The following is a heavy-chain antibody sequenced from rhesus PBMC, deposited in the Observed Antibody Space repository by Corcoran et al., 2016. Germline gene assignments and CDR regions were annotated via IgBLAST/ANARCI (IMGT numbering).Heavy chain of an antibody. Sequence: QVQLQESGPGLVKPSETLSLTCAVSGGSINNKYWTWIRQSPGKGLEWIGCIFGGIGITNYNPSLKSRVTISADTSKNQFSLNLISVTAADTAVYYCVGSSWPRGYNRFDVWGPGVLVTVSS. D-gene: IGHD4-29*01. CDR3: VGSSWPRGYNRFDV. CDR2: IFGGIGIT. J-gene: IGHJ5-1*01. CDR1: GGSINNKY. V-gene: IGHV4-160*01.